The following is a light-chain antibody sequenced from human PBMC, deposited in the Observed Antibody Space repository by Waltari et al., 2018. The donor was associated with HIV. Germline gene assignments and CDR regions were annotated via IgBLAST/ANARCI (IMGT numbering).Light chain of an antibody. CDR2: DGT. CDR1: SGDVNRPTY. CDR3: CSYGGIYPYV. V-gene: IGLV2-11*01. J-gene: IGLJ1*01. Sequence: QSALSQPRSVSGSPGQSVTISCTAISGDVNRPTYVSWYQQVPGKAPKFIIWDGTKRPSGVPYRFSGSTSGNTAALTISGLREEDDGDYFCCSYGGIYPYVFGTGTKVTVL.